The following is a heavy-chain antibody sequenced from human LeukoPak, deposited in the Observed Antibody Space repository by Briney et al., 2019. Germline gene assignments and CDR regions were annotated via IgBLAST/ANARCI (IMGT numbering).Heavy chain of an antibody. V-gene: IGHV4-34*01. D-gene: IGHD3-10*01. J-gene: IGHJ4*02. CDR1: GVSFSGYY. Sequence: PSETLSLTCAVYGVSFSGYYWSWIRQPPGKGLEWIGGINHSGSTNYNPSLKSRVTISVDTSKNQFSLKLSSVTAADTAVYYCARARYYGSGSYYNHPRGPPLYWGQGTLVTVSS. CDR2: INHSGST. CDR3: ARARYYGSGSYYNHPRGPPLY.